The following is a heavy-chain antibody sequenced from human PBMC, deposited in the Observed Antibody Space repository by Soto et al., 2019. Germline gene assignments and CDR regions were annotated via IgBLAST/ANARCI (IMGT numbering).Heavy chain of an antibody. J-gene: IGHJ6*02. D-gene: IGHD6-6*01. CDR2: ISSSGSTI. CDR3: ARDVSSSSYKNYYYYYGMDV. CDR1: GFTFSDYY. Sequence: QVQLVESGGGLVKPGGSLRLSCAASGFTFSDYYMSWIRQAPGKGLEWVSYISSSGSTIYYADSVKGRFTISRDNAKNSLYLQMNSLRAEDTAVYYCARDVSSSSYKNYYYYYGMDVWGQGTTVTVSS. V-gene: IGHV3-11*01.